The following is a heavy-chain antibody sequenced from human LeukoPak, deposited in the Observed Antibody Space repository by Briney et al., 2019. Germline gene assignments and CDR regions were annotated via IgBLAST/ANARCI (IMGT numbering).Heavy chain of an antibody. CDR2: ISSSSSSYI. CDR1: GFTFSSYS. CDR3: ARARWIPYYYYYMDV. V-gene: IGHV3-21*01. Sequence: GGSLRLSCGDSGFTFSSYSMNWVRQAPGKGLEWVSSISSSSSSYIYYADSVKGRFTISRDNAKNSLYLQMNSLRAEDTAVYYCARARWIPYYYYYMDVWGKGTTVTVSS. J-gene: IGHJ6*03. D-gene: IGHD1-1*01.